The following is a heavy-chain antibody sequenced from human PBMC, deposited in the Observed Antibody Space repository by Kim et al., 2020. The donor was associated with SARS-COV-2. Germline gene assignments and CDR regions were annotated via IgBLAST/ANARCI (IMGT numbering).Heavy chain of an antibody. J-gene: IGHJ4*02. Sequence: GGSLRLSCAASGFTFDDYTMHWVRQAPGKGLEWVSLISWDGGSTYYADSVKGRFTISRDNSKNSLYLQMNSLRTEDTALYYCAKDSARGYSSSSGFDYWGQGTLVTVSS. V-gene: IGHV3-43*01. D-gene: IGHD6-6*01. CDR3: AKDSARGYSSSSGFDY. CDR2: ISWDGGST. CDR1: GFTFDDYT.